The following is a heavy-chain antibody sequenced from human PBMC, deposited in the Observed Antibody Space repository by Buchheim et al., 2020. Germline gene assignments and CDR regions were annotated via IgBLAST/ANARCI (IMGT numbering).Heavy chain of an antibody. D-gene: IGHD2-2*01. CDR3: AKGGYCSSSDCYRAYYYYNMDA. V-gene: IGHV3-23*01. Sequence: EVQLLESGGGLVQPGGSLRLSCAASGFTFNNYAMNWVRQVPGKGLEWVSGIIGSGSRTYYAASVKGRLTISRDNSKGTLYLQMNSLRAEDTAVYYCAKGGYCSSSDCYRAYYYYNMDAWGQGTT. J-gene: IGHJ6*02. CDR2: IIGSGSRT. CDR1: GFTFNNYA.